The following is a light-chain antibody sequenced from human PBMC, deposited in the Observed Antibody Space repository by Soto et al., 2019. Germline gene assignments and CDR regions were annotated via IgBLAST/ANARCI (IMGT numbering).Light chain of an antibody. CDR1: QSVSASY. Sequence: EIVLTQSPGTLSLSPGERATLSCRASQSVSASYLAWYQQKVGQAPRLLIYGASRRATGIPDRFSVSGSGTDFTLTISRLEPEDFAGYYCLQYGSSPVTFVQGTKVDI. CDR2: GAS. CDR3: LQYGSSPVT. V-gene: IGKV3-20*01. J-gene: IGKJ1*01.